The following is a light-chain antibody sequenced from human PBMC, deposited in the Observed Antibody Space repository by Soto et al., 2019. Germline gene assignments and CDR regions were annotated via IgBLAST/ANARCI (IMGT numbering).Light chain of an antibody. CDR1: QSISSW. V-gene: IGKV1-5*03. J-gene: IGKJ1*01. CDR2: TAY. Sequence: DIQMTQSPSTLSASVGDRVTITCRASQSISSWLAWYQQKPGKAHKLLIYTAYSLESGVPSRFSGSGSGTEFTLTISSLQPDDFATYYRQQYNSYLGTFGQGTKVEIK. CDR3: QQYNSYLGT.